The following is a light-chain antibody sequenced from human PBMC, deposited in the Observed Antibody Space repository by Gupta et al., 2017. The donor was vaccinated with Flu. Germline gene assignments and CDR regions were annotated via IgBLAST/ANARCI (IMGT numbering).Light chain of an antibody. CDR2: EVT. Sequence: QSALTQPASVSGSPGQSITISCTGTSSDIGGYNYVSWYQLHPGKAPKLMIYEVTYRPSGISNRFSGSKSGNTASLTISGLQAEDEADYYCSSYTSNTTLYVFGTGTEVTV. J-gene: IGLJ1*01. CDR1: SSDIGGYNY. V-gene: IGLV2-14*01. CDR3: SSYTSNTTLYV.